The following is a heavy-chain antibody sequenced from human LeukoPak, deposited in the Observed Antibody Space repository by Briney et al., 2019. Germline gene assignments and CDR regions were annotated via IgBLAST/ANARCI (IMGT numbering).Heavy chain of an antibody. CDR1: GYTFTSYY. Sequence: ASVKVSCKASGYTFTSYYIHWVRQAPGQGLEWMGIINPSGGSTSYAQKFQGRVTMTRDTSTSTAYMELSSLRSEDTAVYYCASGYSYGAPDYWGQGTLVTVSS. V-gene: IGHV1-46*01. D-gene: IGHD5-18*01. J-gene: IGHJ4*02. CDR2: INPSGGST. CDR3: ASGYSYGAPDY.